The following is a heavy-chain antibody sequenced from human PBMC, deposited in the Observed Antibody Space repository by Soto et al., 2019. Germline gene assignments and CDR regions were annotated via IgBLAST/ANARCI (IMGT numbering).Heavy chain of an antibody. Sequence: ASVKVSCKASGYSFTSLDINWVRQTAGQGLEWMGWMQPSTGRTGYAQKFQGRVTMTRDTSINTAYMELTTLTSDDTAFYYCARGVSAGVDYWGQGALVTVSS. D-gene: IGHD1-26*01. CDR2: MQPSTGRT. CDR1: GYSFTSLD. CDR3: ARGVSAGVDY. J-gene: IGHJ4*02. V-gene: IGHV1-8*01.